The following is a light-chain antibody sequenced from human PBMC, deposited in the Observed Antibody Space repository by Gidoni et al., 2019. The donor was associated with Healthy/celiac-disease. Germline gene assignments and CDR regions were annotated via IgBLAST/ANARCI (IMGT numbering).Light chain of an antibody. CDR2: SNN. CDR1: SSNIGSNT. Sequence: QSVLTQPPSASGPPGQRVTISCSGSSSNIGSNTVNWYQQLPGTAPKLLIYSNNQRPSGVPDRFSGSKSGTSASLAISGLQSEDEADYYCAAWDDSLNVLFGGGTKLTAL. V-gene: IGLV1-44*01. CDR3: AAWDDSLNVL. J-gene: IGLJ2*01.